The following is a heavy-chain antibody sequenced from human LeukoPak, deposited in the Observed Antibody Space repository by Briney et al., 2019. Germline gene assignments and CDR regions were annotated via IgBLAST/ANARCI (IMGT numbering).Heavy chain of an antibody. CDR3: ARTLTGGYCSGGSCPHSRFDP. CDR2: INTNTGNP. CDR1: GYTFTSYA. V-gene: IGHV7-4-1*02. D-gene: IGHD2-15*01. Sequence: ASVKVSCKASGYTFTSYAMNWVRQAPGQGIEWMGWINTNTGNPTYAQGFTGRFVFSLDTSVSTAYLQISSLKAEDTAVYYCARTLTGGYCSGGSCPHSRFDPWGQGTLVTVSS. J-gene: IGHJ5*02.